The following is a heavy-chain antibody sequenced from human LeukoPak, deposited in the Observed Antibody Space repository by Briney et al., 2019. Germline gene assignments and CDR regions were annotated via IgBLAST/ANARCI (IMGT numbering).Heavy chain of an antibody. CDR1: GFTFSSYA. Sequence: GGSLRLSCAASGFTFSSYAMSWVRQAPWKGLEWVSAISGSGGSTYYADSVKGRFTISRDNSKNTLYLQMNSLRAEDTAVYYCAKDLGYYDSSGYYWDYFDYWGQGTLVTVSS. CDR2: ISGSGGST. CDR3: AKDLGYYDSSGYYWDYFDY. V-gene: IGHV3-23*01. D-gene: IGHD3-22*01. J-gene: IGHJ4*02.